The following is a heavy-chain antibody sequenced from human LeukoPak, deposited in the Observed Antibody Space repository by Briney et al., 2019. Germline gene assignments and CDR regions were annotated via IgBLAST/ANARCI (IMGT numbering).Heavy chain of an antibody. D-gene: IGHD3-10*01. V-gene: IGHV1-69*06. CDR3: AREGGSGSYYMD. CDR1: GGIFSSYA. Sequence: SVKVSCKASGGIFSSYAISWVRQAPGQGLEWMGGIIPIFGTANYAQKFQGRVTITADKSTSTAYMELSSLRSGDTAVYYCAREGGSGSYYMDWGQGTLVTVSS. CDR2: IIPIFGTA. J-gene: IGHJ4*02.